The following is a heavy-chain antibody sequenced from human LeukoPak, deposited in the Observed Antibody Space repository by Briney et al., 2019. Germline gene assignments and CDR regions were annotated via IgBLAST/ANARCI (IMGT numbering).Heavy chain of an antibody. CDR1: GYTFTGYY. CDR2: INPNSGGT. D-gene: IGHD3-10*01. CDR3: ARVFPNYYGSGSYYTPPEY. J-gene: IGHJ4*02. Sequence: GASVKVSCKASGYTFTGYYMHWVRQAPGQGLEWMGWINPNSGGTNYAQKFQGRVTMTGDTSISTAYMELSRLRSDDTAVYYCARVFPNYYGSGSYYTPPEYWGQGTLVTVSS. V-gene: IGHV1-2*02.